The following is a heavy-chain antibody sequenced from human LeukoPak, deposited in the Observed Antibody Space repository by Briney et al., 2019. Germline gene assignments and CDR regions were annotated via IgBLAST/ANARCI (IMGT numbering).Heavy chain of an antibody. CDR1: GFTFSSYW. Sequence: GGSLRLSCVASGFTFSSYWMTWVRQAPGKGLEWVANIKTDGSQIYYVDSVKGRFTISRENAKNSLYLQMNSLRAEDTAVYYCARLREIPVFGVVTKSTSYFDYWGQGTLVTVSS. V-gene: IGHV3-7*01. CDR3: ARLREIPVFGVVTKSTSYFDY. J-gene: IGHJ4*02. D-gene: IGHD3-3*01. CDR2: IKTDGSQI.